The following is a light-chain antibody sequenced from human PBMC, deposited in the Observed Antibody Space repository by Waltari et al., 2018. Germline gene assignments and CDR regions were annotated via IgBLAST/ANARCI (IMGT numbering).Light chain of an antibody. CDR2: KTS. CDR3: QHYNSFPWT. CDR1: QSISSW. J-gene: IGKJ1*01. Sequence: DIQMTQSPSTLSASVGDRVTITCRDSQSISSWLAWYQQNPGKAPRLLIYKTSTLESGVPSRFSGSGSDTEFTLTISSLQPDDFATYYCQHYNSFPWTFGQGTTVEIK. V-gene: IGKV1-5*03.